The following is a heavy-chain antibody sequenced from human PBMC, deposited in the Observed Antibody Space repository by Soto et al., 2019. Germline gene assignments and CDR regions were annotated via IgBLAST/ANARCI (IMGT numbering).Heavy chain of an antibody. J-gene: IGHJ6*02. D-gene: IGHD3-16*01. Sequence: PGGSLRLSCVASGLTVSHTYMAWVRQAPEMGLEWVSILYTEGTTYYADSVKGRFTISRDSSKNTLFLQMDSLRAEDTAVYYCVRPRPSGENYGMDVWGQGTTVTVSS. CDR2: LYTEGTT. V-gene: IGHV3-53*01. CDR1: GLTVSHTY. CDR3: VRPRPSGENYGMDV.